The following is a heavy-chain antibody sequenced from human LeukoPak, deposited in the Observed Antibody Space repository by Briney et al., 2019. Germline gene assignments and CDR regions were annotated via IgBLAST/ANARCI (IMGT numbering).Heavy chain of an antibody. Sequence: ASVKVSCKASGYTFTSYGISWVRQAPGQGLEWMGWISAYNGNTNYAQKLQGRVTMTTDTSTSTAYMELRSLRSDDTAVYYCARASMITFGGVIVISGFDPWGQGTLVTVSS. D-gene: IGHD3-16*02. CDR2: ISAYNGNT. CDR3: ARASMITFGGVIVISGFDP. CDR1: GYTFTSYG. V-gene: IGHV1-18*01. J-gene: IGHJ5*02.